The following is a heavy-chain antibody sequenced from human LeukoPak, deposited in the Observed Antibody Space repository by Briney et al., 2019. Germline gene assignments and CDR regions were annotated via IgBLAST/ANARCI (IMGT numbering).Heavy chain of an antibody. D-gene: IGHD2-2*01. CDR1: GGTFSSYA. Sequence: SVKVSCKASGGTFSSYAISWVRQAPGQGLEWMGGIIPIFGTANYARKFQGRVTITTDESTSTAYMELSSLRSEDTAVYYCARGYCSSTSCWLVLDYWGQGTLVTVSS. J-gene: IGHJ4*02. CDR3: ARGYCSSTSCWLVLDY. V-gene: IGHV1-69*05. CDR2: IIPIFGTA.